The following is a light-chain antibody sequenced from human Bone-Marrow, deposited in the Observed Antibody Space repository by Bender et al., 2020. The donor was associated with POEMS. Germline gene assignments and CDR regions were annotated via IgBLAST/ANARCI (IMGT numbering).Light chain of an antibody. CDR3: QSYDTSSQV. CDR1: SGSIASDY. Sequence: NFMLTQPHSLSESPGKTITISCTRSSGSIASDYVQWYQQRPGSPPTTVIFEDDQRPSGVPGRFSGSMDSSSNSASLTISGLKTEDEADYYCQSYDTSSQVFGGGTKLTVL. V-gene: IGLV6-57*01. J-gene: IGLJ3*02. CDR2: EDD.